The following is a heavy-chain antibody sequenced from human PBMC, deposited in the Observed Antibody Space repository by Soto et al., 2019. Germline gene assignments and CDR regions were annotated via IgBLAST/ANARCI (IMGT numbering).Heavy chain of an antibody. J-gene: IGHJ6*02. CDR1: GYTFTVYY. D-gene: IGHD1-26*01. V-gene: IGHV1-2*04. Sequence: ASVKVSCKASGYTFTVYYMHWVRQAPGQGLEWMGWINPNSGGTNYAQKFQGWVTMTRDTSISTAYMELSRLRSDDTAVYYCARGRVGATIEYYYYYGMDVWGQGTTVTVSS. CDR2: INPNSGGT. CDR3: ARGRVGATIEYYYYYGMDV.